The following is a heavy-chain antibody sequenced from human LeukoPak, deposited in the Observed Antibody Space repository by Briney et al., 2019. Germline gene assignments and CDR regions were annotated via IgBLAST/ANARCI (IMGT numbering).Heavy chain of an antibody. V-gene: IGHV3-48*03. CDR3: AREHSSSGWGYFDY. D-gene: IGHD6-25*01. Sequence: PGGSLRLSCAASGFTFSSYEMNWVRQAPGKGLEWVSYITNRGSGSTIYYAGSVKGRFTVSRDDAKNSLYLQMSSLRVEDTAVYYCAREHSSSGWGYFDYWGQGALVTVSS. CDR2: ITNRGSGSTI. J-gene: IGHJ4*02. CDR1: GFTFSSYE.